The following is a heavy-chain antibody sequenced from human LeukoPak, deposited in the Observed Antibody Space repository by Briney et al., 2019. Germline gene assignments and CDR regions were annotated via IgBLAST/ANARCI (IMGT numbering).Heavy chain of an antibody. CDR1: GFSVSSNY. Sequence: PGGSLRLSCAASGFSVSSNYMSWVRQAPGKGLEWVSVIYSGGSTYYADSVKGRFTISRDNSKNTLYLQMNTLRAEDTAVYYCARDLGYNYGYVGPFDNWGQGTLVTVSS. CDR3: ARDLGYNYGYVGPFDN. V-gene: IGHV3-66*01. CDR2: IYSGGST. D-gene: IGHD5-18*01. J-gene: IGHJ3*02.